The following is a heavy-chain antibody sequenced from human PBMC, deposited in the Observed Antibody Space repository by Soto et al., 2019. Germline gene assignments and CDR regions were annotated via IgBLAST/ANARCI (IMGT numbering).Heavy chain of an antibody. CDR3: AKDLGLRGDYAGARPDY. J-gene: IGHJ4*02. CDR1: GFTFSSYG. D-gene: IGHD4-17*01. Sequence: QVQLVESGGGVVQPGRSLRLSCAASGFTFSSYGMHWVRQAPGKGLEWVAVISYDGSNKYYADSVKGRFTISRDNSQNTLYLQMNSLRAEDTAVYYCAKDLGLRGDYAGARPDYWGQGTLVTVSS. CDR2: ISYDGSNK. V-gene: IGHV3-30*18.